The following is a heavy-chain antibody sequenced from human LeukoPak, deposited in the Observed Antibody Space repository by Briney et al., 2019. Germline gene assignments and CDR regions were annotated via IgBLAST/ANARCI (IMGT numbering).Heavy chain of an antibody. J-gene: IGHJ4*02. CDR2: IYYSGST. V-gene: IGHV4-39*07. CDR1: GGSISSSSYY. Sequence: PSETLSLTCTVSGGSISSSSYYWGWIRQPPGKGLEWIGSIYYSGSTYYNPSLKSRVTISVDTSKNQFSLKLSSVTAADTAVYYCARATDWYYFDYWGQGTLVTVSS. D-gene: IGHD3-9*01. CDR3: ARATDWYYFDY.